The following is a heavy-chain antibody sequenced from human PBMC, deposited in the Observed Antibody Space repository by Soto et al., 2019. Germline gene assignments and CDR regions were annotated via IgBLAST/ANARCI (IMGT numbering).Heavy chain of an antibody. Sequence: ASVKVSCKASGYTFIAYFIHWVRQAPGQGLERMGWINPNSGDTSYAQKFQGRVTMTRDTSIRTAYMELSRLRSDDTAVFYCAKIAAVGDFDYWGQGTLVTVSS. CDR1: GYTFIAYF. CDR2: INPNSGDT. D-gene: IGHD6-13*01. V-gene: IGHV1-2*02. CDR3: AKIAAVGDFDY. J-gene: IGHJ4*02.